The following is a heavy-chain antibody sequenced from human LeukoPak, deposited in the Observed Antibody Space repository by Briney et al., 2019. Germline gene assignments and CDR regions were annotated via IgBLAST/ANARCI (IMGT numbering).Heavy chain of an antibody. J-gene: IGHJ5*02. CDR1: GYTFTSYG. D-gene: IGHD3-10*01. CDR2: ISAYNGNT. Sequence: GASVKVSCKASGYTFTSYGISWVRQAPGQGLEWMGWISAYNGNTNYAQKLQGRVTMTRDTSTSTVYMELSSLRSEDTAVYYCARDLFRWFGESSLPNWFDPWGQGTLVTVSS. CDR3: ARDLFRWFGESSLPNWFDP. V-gene: IGHV1-18*01.